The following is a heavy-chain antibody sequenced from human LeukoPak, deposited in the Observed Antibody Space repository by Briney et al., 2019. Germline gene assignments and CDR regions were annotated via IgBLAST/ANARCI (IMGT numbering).Heavy chain of an antibody. Sequence: GGSLRLSCAASGFPFSYYSMSWVRQAPGKGLEWVSYISSTTSTIYYAESVKGRFTISRDNAKNSLYLQMNSLRDEDTAVYYCARTTRAAYCSTTSCYHFDYWGQGTLVTVSS. CDR3: ARTTRAAYCSTTSCYHFDY. J-gene: IGHJ4*02. D-gene: IGHD2-2*01. CDR1: GFPFSYYS. V-gene: IGHV3-48*02. CDR2: ISSTTSTI.